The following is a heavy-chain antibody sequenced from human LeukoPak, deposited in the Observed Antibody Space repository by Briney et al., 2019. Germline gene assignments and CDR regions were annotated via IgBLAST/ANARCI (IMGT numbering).Heavy chain of an antibody. V-gene: IGHV3-20*04. CDR2: INWNGGST. J-gene: IGHJ4*02. CDR1: GFTFDDYG. Sequence: GGSLRLSCAASGFTFDDYGMSWVRQAPGKGLEWVSGINWNGGSTGYADSVKGRFTISRDNAKNSLYLQMNSLRAEDTALYYCARDIYCGSTSCSPSAFDYWGQGTLVTVSS. CDR3: ARDIYCGSTSCSPSAFDY. D-gene: IGHD2-2*01.